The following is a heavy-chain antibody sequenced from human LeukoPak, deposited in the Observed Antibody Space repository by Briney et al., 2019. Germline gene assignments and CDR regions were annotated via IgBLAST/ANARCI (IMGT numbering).Heavy chain of an antibody. Sequence: GGSLRLSCAASGFTFSSYSMNWVRQAPGKGLEWVSSISSSSSYIYYADSVKSRFTISRDNAKNSLYLQMNSLRAEDTAVYYCAKDLGGYCSGGSCYHSYWGQGTLVTVSS. J-gene: IGHJ4*02. CDR2: ISSSSSYI. V-gene: IGHV3-21*04. CDR3: AKDLGGYCSGGSCYHSY. CDR1: GFTFSSYS. D-gene: IGHD2-15*01.